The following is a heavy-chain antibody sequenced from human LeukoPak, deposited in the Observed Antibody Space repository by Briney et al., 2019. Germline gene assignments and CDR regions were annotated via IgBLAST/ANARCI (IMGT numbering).Heavy chain of an antibody. D-gene: IGHD3-22*01. CDR1: GYTFTSYY. V-gene: IGHV1-46*01. J-gene: IGHJ4*02. CDR3: ARHKDYYDSSGYYYIDY. CDR2: INPSGGST. Sequence: GAPVKVSCKASGYTFTSYYMHWVRQAPGQGLEWMGIINPSGGSTSYAQKFQGRVTMTRDTSTSTVYMELSSLRSEDTAVYYCARHKDYYDSSGYYYIDYWGQGTLVTVSS.